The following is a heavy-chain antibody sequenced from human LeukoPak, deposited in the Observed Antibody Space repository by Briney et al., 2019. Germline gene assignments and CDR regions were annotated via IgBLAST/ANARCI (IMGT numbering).Heavy chain of an antibody. V-gene: IGHV3-7*05. J-gene: IGHJ4*02. CDR2: IKEDGSEK. Sequence: GGSLRLSCAASGFTFSSYWMSWDRQAPGKGLEWAANIKEDGSEKYYVDSVKGRFTISRDNAKNSLSLQMNSLRAEDTAVYYCARSRAHGYWGPGTLVTVSS. CDR3: ARSRAHGY. CDR1: GFTFSSYW.